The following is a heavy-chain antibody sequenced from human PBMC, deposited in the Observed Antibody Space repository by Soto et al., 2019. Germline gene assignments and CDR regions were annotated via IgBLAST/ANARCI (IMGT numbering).Heavy chain of an antibody. Sequence: GGSLRLSCAASGFTFSSYAMSWVRQAPGKGLEWVSAISGSGGSTYYADSVKGRFTISRDNSKNTLYLQMNSRRAEDTAVYYCARAYCSGGSCSPTDYYYYYYYYMDVWGKGTTVTVSS. CDR3: ARAYCSGGSCSPTDYYYYYYYYMDV. D-gene: IGHD2-15*01. CDR1: GFTFSSYA. J-gene: IGHJ6*03. CDR2: ISGSGGST. V-gene: IGHV3-23*01.